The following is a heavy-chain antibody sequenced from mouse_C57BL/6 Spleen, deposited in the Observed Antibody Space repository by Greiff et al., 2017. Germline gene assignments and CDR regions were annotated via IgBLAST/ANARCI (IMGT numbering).Heavy chain of an antibody. Sequence: EVQLQQSGPELVKPGASVKISCKASGYTFTDYYMNWVKQSHGKSLEWIGDINPNNGGTSYNQKFKGKATLTVDKSSSTAYMGLRSLTSEDSAVYYCARDEGLRAGFAYWGQGTLVTVSA. V-gene: IGHV1-26*01. D-gene: IGHD2-4*01. CDR3: ARDEGLRAGFAY. CDR2: INPNNGGT. J-gene: IGHJ3*01. CDR1: GYTFTDYY.